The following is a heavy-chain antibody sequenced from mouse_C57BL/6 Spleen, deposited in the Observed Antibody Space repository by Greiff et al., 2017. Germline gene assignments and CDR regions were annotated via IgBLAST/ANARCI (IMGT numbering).Heavy chain of an antibody. CDR1: GYSITSGYY. V-gene: IGHV3-6*01. D-gene: IGHD2-3*01. J-gene: IGHJ2*01. CDR2: ISYAGSN. CDR3: AREGDDGYYVNYFDY. Sequence: EVKLQESGPGLVKPSQSLSLTCSVTGYSITSGYYWNWLRQFPGNKLEWMGYISYAGSNNSNPSLKNRIAITRDTSKNQFFLKLKSVTTEDTATYYCAREGDDGYYVNYFDYWGQGTTLTVAS.